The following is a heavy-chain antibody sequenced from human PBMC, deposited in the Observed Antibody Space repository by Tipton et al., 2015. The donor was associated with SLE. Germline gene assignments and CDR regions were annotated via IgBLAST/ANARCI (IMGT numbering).Heavy chain of an antibody. J-gene: IGHJ3*02. Sequence: TLSLTCTASGGSISTYYWSWIRQPPKQGLEWIGWIYHTGSTDYNPSLKSRVTISVDTSKNQFSLRLSSVTAADTAVYYCARDYYGSGFDAFDIWGQGIMVTVSS. D-gene: IGHD3-10*01. CDR3: ARDYYGSGFDAFDI. V-gene: IGHV4-59*01. CDR1: GGSISTYY. CDR2: IYHTGST.